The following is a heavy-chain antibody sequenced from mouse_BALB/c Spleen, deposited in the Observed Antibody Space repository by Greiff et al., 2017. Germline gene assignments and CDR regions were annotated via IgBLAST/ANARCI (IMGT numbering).Heavy chain of an antibody. Sequence: VQLQQSGAELAKPGASVKMSCKASGYTFTSYWMHWVKQRPGQGLEWIGYINPSTGYTEYNQKFKDKATLTADKSSSTAYMQLSSLTSEDSAVYYCARSLPNKFFDYWGQGTTLTVSS. J-gene: IGHJ2*01. CDR1: GYTFTSYW. D-gene: IGHD5-5*01. CDR3: ARSLPNKFFDY. V-gene: IGHV1-7*01. CDR2: INPSTGYT.